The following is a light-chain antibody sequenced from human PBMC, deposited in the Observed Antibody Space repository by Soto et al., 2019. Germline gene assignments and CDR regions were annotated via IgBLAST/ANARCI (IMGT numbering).Light chain of an antibody. CDR2: EIN. J-gene: IGLJ1*01. CDR3: AAWDDSLNAL. Sequence: QSVLTQPPSASGSPGQSVTISCTGTSSDVGAYDYVSWYQQHPGKAPKLMIYEINKRPSGVPDRFSGSKSGNTASLAISGLQPEDEADYYCAAWDDSLNALFGTGTKVTVL. CDR1: SSDVGAYDY. V-gene: IGLV2-8*01.